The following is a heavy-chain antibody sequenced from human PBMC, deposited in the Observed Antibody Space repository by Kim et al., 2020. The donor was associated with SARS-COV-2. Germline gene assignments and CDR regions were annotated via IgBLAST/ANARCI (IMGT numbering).Heavy chain of an antibody. Sequence: GGSLRLSCAVSGFTFSDYRMDWVRLAPGKGLEWVSYISTSSNTIYYADSVKGRFTISRDNAKNSLYLQMNSLRVEDTAVYYCARDTYYYGSGSQYYYVMDVWGQGTTVTVSS. CDR3: ARDTYYYGSGSQYYYVMDV. CDR2: ISTSSNTI. CDR1: GFTFSDYR. V-gene: IGHV3-48*01. J-gene: IGHJ6*02. D-gene: IGHD3-10*01.